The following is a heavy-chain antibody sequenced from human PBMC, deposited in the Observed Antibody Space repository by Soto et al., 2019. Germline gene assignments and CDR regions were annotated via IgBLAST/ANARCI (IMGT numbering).Heavy chain of an antibody. CDR3: ARDRNVCSGRLAYSGMDV. D-gene: IGHD3-10*02. V-gene: IGHV1-18*01. CDR1: GYTFTSYG. CDR2: ISAYNGNT. J-gene: IGHJ6*02. Sequence: ASVKVSCKASGYTFTSYGISWVRQAPGQGLEWMGWISAYNGNTNYAQKLQGRVTMTTDTSTSTAYMELRSLRSDDTAVYYCARDRNVCSGRLAYSGMDVWGQRTTVPVSS.